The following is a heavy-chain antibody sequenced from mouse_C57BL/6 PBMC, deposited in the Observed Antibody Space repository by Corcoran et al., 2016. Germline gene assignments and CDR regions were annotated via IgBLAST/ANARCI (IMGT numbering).Heavy chain of an antibody. J-gene: IGHJ4*01. CDR2: ISYDGSN. CDR3: ARDLDVDY. V-gene: IGHV3-6*01. CDR1: GYSITSGYY. Sequence: DVQLQESGPGLVKPSQSLSLTCSVTGYSITSGYYWNWIRQFPGNKLEWMGYISYDGSNNYNPSLKNRISITRDTSKNQFFLKLNSVTTEDTATYYCARDLDVDYWGQGTSVTVSS.